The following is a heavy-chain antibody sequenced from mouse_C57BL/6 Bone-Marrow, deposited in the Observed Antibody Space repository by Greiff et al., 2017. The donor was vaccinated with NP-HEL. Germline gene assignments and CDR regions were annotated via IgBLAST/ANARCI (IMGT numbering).Heavy chain of an antibody. CDR1: GYSITSGYY. Sequence: EVKLQESGPGLVKPSQSLSLTCSVTGYSITSGYYWNWIRQFPGNKLEWMGYISYDGSNNYNPSLKNRISITRDTSKNQFFLKLNSVTTEDTATYYCARLGTTASWFAYWGQGTLVTVSA. CDR2: ISYDGSN. J-gene: IGHJ3*01. CDR3: ARLGTTASWFAY. D-gene: IGHD1-2*01. V-gene: IGHV3-6*01.